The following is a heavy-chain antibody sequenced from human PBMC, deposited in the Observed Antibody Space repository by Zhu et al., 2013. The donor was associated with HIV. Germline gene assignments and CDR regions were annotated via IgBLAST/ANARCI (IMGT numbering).Heavy chain of an antibody. J-gene: IGHJ6*02. CDR3: ARDSDDILTGYYVQYYYYYGMDV. V-gene: IGHV1-18*01. Sequence: QVQLVQSGAEVKKPGASVKVSCKASGYTFTSYGISWVRQAPGQGLEWMGWISAYNGNTNYAQKLQGRVTMTTDTSTSTAYMELRSLRSDDTTVYYCARDSDDILTGYYVQYYYYYGMDVWGQGTTVTVSS. CDR2: ISAYNGNT. D-gene: IGHD3-9*01. CDR1: GYTFTSYG.